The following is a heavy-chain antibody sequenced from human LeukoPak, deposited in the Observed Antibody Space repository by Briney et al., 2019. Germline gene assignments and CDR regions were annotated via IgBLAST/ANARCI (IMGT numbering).Heavy chain of an antibody. CDR2: ISSSSSTI. D-gene: IGHD3-22*01. CDR1: GFTFSSYS. CDR3: ASSDSSGYYRLNFDY. Sequence: GGSLRLSCAASGFTFSSYSMNWVRQAPGKGLEWVSYISSSSSTIYYADSVKGRFTISRDNAKNSLYLQMNSLRAEDTAVYYCASSDSSGYYRLNFDYWGQGTLVTVSS. V-gene: IGHV3-48*04. J-gene: IGHJ4*02.